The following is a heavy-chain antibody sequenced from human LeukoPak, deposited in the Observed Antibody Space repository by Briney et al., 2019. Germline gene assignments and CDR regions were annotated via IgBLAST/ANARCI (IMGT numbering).Heavy chain of an antibody. CDR2: IYYSGST. CDR1: GGSISSYY. CDR3: ARHRRGRSGSPFDY. Sequence: SETLSLTCTVSGGSISSYYWSWIRQPPGKGLEWIGYIYYSGSTNYNPSLKSRVTISVDTSKNQFSLKLSSVTAADTAVYYCARHRRGRSGSPFDYWGQGTLVTVSS. V-gene: IGHV4-59*08. J-gene: IGHJ4*02. D-gene: IGHD3-16*01.